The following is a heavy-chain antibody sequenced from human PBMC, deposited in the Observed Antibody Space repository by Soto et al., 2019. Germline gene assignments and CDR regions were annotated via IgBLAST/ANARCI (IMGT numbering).Heavy chain of an antibody. J-gene: IGHJ4*02. CDR3: ARHVAGYSSGLDD. CDR2: LYYSGST. V-gene: IGHV4-39*01. Sequence: QLQLQESGPGLVKPSETLSLTCTVSGGSISSSRYYWGWIRQPPGQGLEWIGSLYYSGSTYYNPSLMSRVAISVDTSKNQFSLKLSAVYAADTAVHCCARHVAGYSSGLDDWGQGTLVTVSS. D-gene: IGHD6-19*01. CDR1: GGSISSSRYY.